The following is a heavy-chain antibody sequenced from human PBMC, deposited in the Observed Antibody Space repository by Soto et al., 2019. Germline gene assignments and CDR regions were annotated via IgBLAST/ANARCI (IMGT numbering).Heavy chain of an antibody. J-gene: IGHJ6*03. CDR3: AKDKYGDDYYYYMDV. CDR1: GFTFDDYA. V-gene: IGHV3-9*01. D-gene: IGHD4-17*01. Sequence: GGSLRLSCAASGFTFDDYAMHWVRQAPGKGLEWVSGISWNSGSIGYADSVKGRFTISRDNAKNSLYLQMNSLRAEDTALYYCAKDKYGDDYYYYMDVWGKGTTVTVSS. CDR2: ISWNSGSI.